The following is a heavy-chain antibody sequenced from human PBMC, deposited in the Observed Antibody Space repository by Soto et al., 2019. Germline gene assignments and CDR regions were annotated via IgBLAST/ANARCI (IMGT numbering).Heavy chain of an antibody. CDR2: INPISGDT. CDR3: ARVRRSPYAMDV. D-gene: IGHD2-2*01. Sequence: QVQLVQSGAEVKKPGASVKVSCKASGYTFTGHYIHWVRQAPGQGLEWMGWINPISGDTEYAQKFQGRVTMTRDTSISTAYMDLRSLISDVTAVYYCARVRRSPYAMDVWGQGTTVTVSS. CDR1: GYTFTGHY. J-gene: IGHJ6*02. V-gene: IGHV1-2*02.